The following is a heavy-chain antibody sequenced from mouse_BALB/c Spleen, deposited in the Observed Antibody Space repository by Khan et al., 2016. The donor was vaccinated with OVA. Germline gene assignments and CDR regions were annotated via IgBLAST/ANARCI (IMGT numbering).Heavy chain of an antibody. CDR2: ISSGDTT. J-gene: IGHJ3*01. CDR1: AFTFSNYG. V-gene: IGHV5-6-5*01. CDR3: GRDCWFAY. Sequence: EVELVESGGGLVKPGGSLKLSCAASAFTFSNYGVSWVRQTPEKRLDWVASISSGDTTYSPDSVKGRFPISRDTTRNILYRQRSSVRSEDTAMYYCGRDCWFAYWGQGTLVTVSA.